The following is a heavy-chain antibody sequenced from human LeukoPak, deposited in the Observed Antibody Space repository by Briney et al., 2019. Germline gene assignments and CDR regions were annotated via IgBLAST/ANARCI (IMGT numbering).Heavy chain of an antibody. J-gene: IGHJ4*02. CDR2: IKEDGSIQ. D-gene: IGHD6-19*01. CDR3: ARDVWTGVAVSDY. V-gene: IGHV3-7*01. CDR1: GFTFSSYW. Sequence: GGSLRLFCVASGFTFSSYWMTWVRQAPGKGLEWLANIKEDGSIQYYLDSVRGRFTISRDNAKTSVYLQLNSLRADDTAVYYCARDVWTGVAVSDYWGQGTLVTVSS.